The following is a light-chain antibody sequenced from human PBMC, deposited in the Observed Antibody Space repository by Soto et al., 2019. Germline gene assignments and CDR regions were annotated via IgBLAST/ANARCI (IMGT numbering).Light chain of an antibody. CDR1: TGAVTSGHY. CDR2: DTT. J-gene: IGLJ3*02. CDR3: LLSYSGARV. Sequence: QAVVTQEPSLTVSPGGTVTLTCGSSTGAVTSGHYPSWFQQKPGQAPRTLINDTTNKHSWTPARFSGSLLGGKAALTLSGAQPEDEAEYYCLLSYSGARVFGGGTKLTVL. V-gene: IGLV7-46*01.